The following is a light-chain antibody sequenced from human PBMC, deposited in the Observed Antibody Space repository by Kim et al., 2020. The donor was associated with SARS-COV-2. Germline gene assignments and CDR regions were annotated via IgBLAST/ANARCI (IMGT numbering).Light chain of an antibody. J-gene: IGKJ2*01. CDR3: QQYASSLYT. Sequence: EIVLTQSPGTLSLSPGERATLSCRASQSVSSSFLAWYQQKPGQAPRLLIYGASSRATGIPDRFSGSGSGTDFTLTISILEPEDFAVYYCQQYASSLYTFGQGTKLEI. CDR2: GAS. V-gene: IGKV3-20*01. CDR1: QSVSSSF.